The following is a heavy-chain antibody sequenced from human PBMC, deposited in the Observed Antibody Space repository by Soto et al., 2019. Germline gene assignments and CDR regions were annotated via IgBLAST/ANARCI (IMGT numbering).Heavy chain of an antibody. CDR3: ARDRDWATDY. CDR2: TNVGIGNT. CDR1: GYTFTNHA. V-gene: IGHV1-3*01. J-gene: IGHJ4*02. Sequence: ASVKVSCKASGYTFTNHAMHWVRQAPGQRLEWMGWTNVGIGNTKYSQKFLGRVTITRDTSASTVYMELSSLRSEDSAMYYCARDRDWATDYWGQGTLVTVSS. D-gene: IGHD5-12*01.